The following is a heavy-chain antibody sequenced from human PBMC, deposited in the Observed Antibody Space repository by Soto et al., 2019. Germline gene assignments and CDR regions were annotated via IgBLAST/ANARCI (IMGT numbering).Heavy chain of an antibody. J-gene: IGHJ5*02. Sequence: QVQLVQSGAEVKKPGSSVKVSCKASGGTFSSYTISWVRQAPGQGLEWMGRIIPILGIANYAQKFQGRVTITADKSTSTAYMELRSLSSEDTAVYYCARDGTAQLGDYWFDPWGQGTLVTVSS. CDR1: GGTFSSYT. D-gene: IGHD6-6*01. V-gene: IGHV1-69*08. CDR3: ARDGTAQLGDYWFDP. CDR2: IIPILGIA.